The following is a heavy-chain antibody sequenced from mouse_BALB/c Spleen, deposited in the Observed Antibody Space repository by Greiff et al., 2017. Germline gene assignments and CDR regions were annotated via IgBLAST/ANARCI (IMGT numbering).Heavy chain of an antibody. CDR1: GYAFTNYL. CDR2: INPGSGGT. V-gene: IGHV1-54*01. J-gene: IGHJ3*01. CDR3: ARGIYGSVEAWFAY. D-gene: IGHD2-2*01. Sequence: QVQLQQSGAELVRPGTSVKVSCKASGYAFTNYLIEWVKQRPGQGLEWIGVINPGSGGTNYNEKFKGKATLTADKSSSTAYMQLSSLTSDDSAVYFCARGIYGSVEAWFAYWGQGTLVTVSA.